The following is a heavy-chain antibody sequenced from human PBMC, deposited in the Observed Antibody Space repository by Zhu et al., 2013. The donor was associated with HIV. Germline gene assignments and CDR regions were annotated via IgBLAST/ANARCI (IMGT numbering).Heavy chain of an antibody. V-gene: IGHV3-9*01. CDR3: AKXHCTGGVCYNDY. CDR1: GFTFDDYA. CDR2: ISWNSGSI. D-gene: IGHD2-8*02. J-gene: IGHJ4*02. Sequence: EVQLVESGGGLVQPGRSLRLSCAASGFTFDDYAMHWVRQAPGKGLEWVSGISWNSGSIGYADSVKGRFTISRDNAKNSLYLQMNSLRAEDTALYYCAKXHCTGGVCYNDYWGQGTLVT.